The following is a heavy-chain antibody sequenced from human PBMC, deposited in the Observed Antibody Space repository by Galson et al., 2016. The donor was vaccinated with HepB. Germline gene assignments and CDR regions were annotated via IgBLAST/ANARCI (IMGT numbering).Heavy chain of an antibody. Sequence: TLSLTCTVSGGSISSGGYYWSWIRQHPGKGLEWIGYIYHSGITYYNPSLKSRVTISVDTSKNQFSLKVSSVTAADTAVYYCARGNYSACDIWGQGTMVTVSS. CDR1: GGSISSGGYY. D-gene: IGHD3-10*01. J-gene: IGHJ3*02. V-gene: IGHV4-31*03. CDR3: ARGNYSACDI. CDR2: IYHSGIT.